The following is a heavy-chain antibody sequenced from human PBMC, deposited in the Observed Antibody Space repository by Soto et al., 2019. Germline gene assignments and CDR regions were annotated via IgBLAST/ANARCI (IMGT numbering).Heavy chain of an antibody. CDR2: ISAYNGNT. CDR1: GYTFTSYV. D-gene: IGHD6-19*01. CDR3: ARVVATVAGPYGMDV. J-gene: IGHJ6*02. V-gene: IGHV1-18*01. Sequence: QVQLVQSGAEVKKPGASVKVSCRASGYTFTSYVISWVRQAPAQGLEWMGWISAYNGNTNFAQKLQGRVTMTTDTSTSTAYMELRSLRSVDTAVYYCARVVATVAGPYGMDVWGQGTTVTVSS.